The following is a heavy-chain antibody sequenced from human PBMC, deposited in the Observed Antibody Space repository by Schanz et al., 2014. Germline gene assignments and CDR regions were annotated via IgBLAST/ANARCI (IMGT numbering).Heavy chain of an antibody. CDR1: GFTFSTSA. Sequence: EVQLVESGGGLVQPGGSLRLSCAASGFTFSTSAMSWVRQVPGKGLEWVSAILGLASTTYYADSVKGRFTISRDNSKNTVYIQMNSLRAEDTAVYYCARGGPAYYFDDWGQGTLVTVSS. J-gene: IGHJ4*02. CDR3: ARGGPAYYFDD. CDR2: ILGLASTT. V-gene: IGHV3-23*04.